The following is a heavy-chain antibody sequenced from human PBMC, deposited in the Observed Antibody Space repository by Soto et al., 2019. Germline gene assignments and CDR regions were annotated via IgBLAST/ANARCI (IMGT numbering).Heavy chain of an antibody. J-gene: IGHJ6*02. Sequence: PSETLSLTCAVYGGSFSAYYWSWIRQPPGKGLEWIGESFHTGSTNYNPSLKSRGTISVDTSKNQFSLRLSSGTAADTAVYYCAKMRGGSYYSYYYGMDVWGQGTTVTVSS. V-gene: IGHV4-34*12. D-gene: IGHD1-26*01. CDR3: AKMRGGSYYSYYYGMDV. CDR2: SFHTGST. CDR1: GGSFSAYY.